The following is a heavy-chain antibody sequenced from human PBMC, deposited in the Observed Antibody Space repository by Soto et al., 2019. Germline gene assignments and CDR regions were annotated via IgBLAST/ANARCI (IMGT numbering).Heavy chain of an antibody. CDR1: GFTFSSYG. J-gene: IGHJ6*02. CDR3: ARDSSGAPGGYYYYYGMDV. CDR2: ISSSSSYI. Sequence: PGGSLRLSCAASGFTFSSYGMHWVRQAPGKGLEWVSSISSSSSYIYYADSVKGRFTISRDNAKNSLYLQMNSLRAEDTAVYYCARDSSGAPGGYYYYYGMDVWGQGTTVTVSS. D-gene: IGHD6-6*01. V-gene: IGHV3-21*01.